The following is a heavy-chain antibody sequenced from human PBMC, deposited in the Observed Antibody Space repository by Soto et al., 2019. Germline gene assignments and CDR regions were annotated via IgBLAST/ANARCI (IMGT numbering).Heavy chain of an antibody. CDR3: ARDKGVLVVAMGYYGMDV. Sequence: GASVKVSCKASGGTFSSYAISWVRQAPGQGLEWMGGIIPIFGTANYAQKFQGRVTITADESTSTAYMELSSLRSEDTAVYYCARDKGVLVVAMGYYGMDVWGQGTTVTVSS. V-gene: IGHV1-69*13. D-gene: IGHD2-15*01. CDR2: IIPIFGTA. CDR1: GGTFSSYA. J-gene: IGHJ6*02.